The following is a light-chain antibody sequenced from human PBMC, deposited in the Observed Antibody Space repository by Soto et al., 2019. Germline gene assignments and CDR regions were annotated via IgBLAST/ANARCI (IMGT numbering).Light chain of an antibody. V-gene: IGLV2-23*02. CDR2: DVT. CDR3: FSFTTTSTHV. J-gene: IGLJ1*01. CDR1: STDIGTYSR. Sequence: QSALTQPASVSGSPGQSITISCTGTSTDIGTYSRVSWYLQYPGKAPKLMIYDVTKRPSGVSNRFSGSRSGSTASLTISGLQAEDEAEYFCFSFTTTSTHVFGTGTKLTVL.